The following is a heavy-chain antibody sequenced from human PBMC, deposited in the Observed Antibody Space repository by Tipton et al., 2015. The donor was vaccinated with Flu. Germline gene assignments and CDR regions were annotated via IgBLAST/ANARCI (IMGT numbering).Heavy chain of an antibody. J-gene: IGHJ4*02. CDR1: GDTISSSSYY. D-gene: IGHD5-12*01. CDR3: ARGATRRPFSGYDYTGY. V-gene: IGHV4-31*03. CDR2: IYNSGIT. Sequence: TLSLTCTVSGDTISSSSYYWSWIRQHPGRGLEWIGYIYNSGITYYKPSLSSRVVISLDTSKNQFYLRLSSVTAADTAVYYCARGATRRPFSGYDYTGYWGQRTLVTVSS.